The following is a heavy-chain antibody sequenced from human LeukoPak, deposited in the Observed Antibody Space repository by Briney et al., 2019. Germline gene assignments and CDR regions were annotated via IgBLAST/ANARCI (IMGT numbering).Heavy chain of an antibody. CDR1: GYTFTSYG. J-gene: IGHJ4*02. Sequence: ASVKVSCKASGYTFTSYGITWVRQAPGQGLEWMGWISTNHGNTNYAQKIQGRVTMTTDTSTSTAYMELRNLGSDDTAMYYCARDQIRQGLPGYWGQGTLVTVSS. CDR2: ISTNHGNT. D-gene: IGHD6-19*01. V-gene: IGHV1-18*01. CDR3: ARDQIRQGLPGY.